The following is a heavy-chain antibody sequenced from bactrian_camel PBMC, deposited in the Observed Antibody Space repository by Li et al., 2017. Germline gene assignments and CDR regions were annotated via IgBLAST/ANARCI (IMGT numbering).Heavy chain of an antibody. CDR1: GYTYNDYC. J-gene: IGHJ4*01. D-gene: IGHD5*01. CDR2: IRADGSK. V-gene: IGHV3S53*01. CDR3: APDSSPQMGCY. Sequence: VQLVESGGGSVQAGGSLTLSCTFSGYTYNDYCLGWYRQVPDFPCEWISTIRADGSKTYADSVKGRFAISQNNAKTTTWLQMINLKLDDTAMYYCAPDSSPQMGCYWTRGTQVTVS.